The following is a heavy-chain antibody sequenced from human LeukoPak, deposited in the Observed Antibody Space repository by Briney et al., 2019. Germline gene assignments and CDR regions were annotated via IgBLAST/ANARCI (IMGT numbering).Heavy chain of an antibody. CDR3: ARDVGITAFDP. J-gene: IGHJ5*02. CDR1: GGSISSSSYY. Sequence: SETLSLTCTVSGGSISSSSYYWGWIRQPPGKGLEWIGYIYYSGSTNYNPSLKSRVTISVDTSKNQFSLKLSSVTAADTAVYYCARDVGITAFDPWGQGTLVTVSS. D-gene: IGHD1-20*01. CDR2: IYYSGST. V-gene: IGHV4-61*01.